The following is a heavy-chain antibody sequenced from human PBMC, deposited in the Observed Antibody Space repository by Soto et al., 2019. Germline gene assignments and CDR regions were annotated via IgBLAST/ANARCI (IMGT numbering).Heavy chain of an antibody. CDR3: ATQEVGGSYVYTFDP. Sequence: SETLSLTCTVSGGSISSSSYYWGWIRRPPGKGLEWIGSIYYSGSTYYNPSLKSRVTISVDTSKNQFSLKLSSVTAADTAVYYCATQEVGGSYVYTFDPWGQGTLVTVSS. J-gene: IGHJ5*02. V-gene: IGHV4-39*01. CDR1: GGSISSSSYY. D-gene: IGHD1-26*01. CDR2: IYYSGST.